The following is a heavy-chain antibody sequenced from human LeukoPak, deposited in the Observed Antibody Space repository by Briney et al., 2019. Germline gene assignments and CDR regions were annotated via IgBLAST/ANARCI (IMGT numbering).Heavy chain of an antibody. D-gene: IGHD1-26*01. V-gene: IGHV3-7*01. CDR2: IKQDGREK. CDR1: GFSFERYW. J-gene: IGHJ2*01. CDR3: ARGDTGSAWWYFDL. Sequence: GGSLRLSCAASGFSFERYWMTWARRAPGKGLEWVAHIKQDGREKYYVDSVKGRFAISRDNAKNSLYLQMNSLRDEDTAAYYCARGDTGSAWWYFDLWGRGTLVSVYS.